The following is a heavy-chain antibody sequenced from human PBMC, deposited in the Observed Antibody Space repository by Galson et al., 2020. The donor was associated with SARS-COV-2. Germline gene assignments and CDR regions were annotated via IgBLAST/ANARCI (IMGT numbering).Heavy chain of an antibody. CDR2: IRAGSSYI. CDR3: ARVGEMATTPADYYYYGLDV. CDR1: GFPFLSYS. J-gene: IGHJ6*02. Sequence: GGSLRLSCAASGFPFLSYSMNWVRQAPGKGLEWVSSIRAGSSYIYYADSVKGRFTISRDNAKNSLYLQMNSLRAEDTAVYYCARVGEMATTPADYYYYGLDVWGQGTTVTVSS. V-gene: IGHV3-21*01. D-gene: IGHD3-16*01.